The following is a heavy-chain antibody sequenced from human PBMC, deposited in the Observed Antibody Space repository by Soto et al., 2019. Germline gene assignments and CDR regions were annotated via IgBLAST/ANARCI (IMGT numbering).Heavy chain of an antibody. V-gene: IGHV1-2*02. CDR2: INPDSGAT. J-gene: IGHJ4*02. D-gene: IGHD2-8*02. CDR3: ARGYYWTGGYPFPYFDY. Sequence: HEHLVQSGAEVKRPGASLKVSCKASGYSFTGYYIHWVRQAPGQGLEWMGWINPDSGATNYAQNFQGRVTLTGDTSISTASMDRPSLTSDDTAVYYCARGYYWTGGYPFPYFDYWGQGTRVIVSS. CDR1: GYSFTGYY.